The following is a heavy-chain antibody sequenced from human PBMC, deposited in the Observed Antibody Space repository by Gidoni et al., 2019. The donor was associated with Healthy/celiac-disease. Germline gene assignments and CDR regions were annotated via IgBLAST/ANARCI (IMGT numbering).Heavy chain of an antibody. D-gene: IGHD1-7*01. CDR3: ARDSVKRSGITGTTALVDY. CDR1: VFRFSCSS. Sequence: EVQLVESGGGLVQPGWSLRLPCAASVFRFSCSSMHWVRQAPGKGLVWVSRINSDGSSTSYADSVKGRFTISRDNAKNTLYLQMNSLRAEDTAVYYCARDSVKRSGITGTTALVDYWGQGTLVTVSS. CDR2: INSDGSST. V-gene: IGHV3-74*01. J-gene: IGHJ4*02.